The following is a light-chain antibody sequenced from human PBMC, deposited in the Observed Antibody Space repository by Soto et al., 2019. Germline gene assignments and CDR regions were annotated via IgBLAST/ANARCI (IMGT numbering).Light chain of an antibody. CDR3: QSYDSSLSGVV. CDR1: SSNIGAGYD. V-gene: IGLV1-40*01. Sequence: QLVLTQPPSVSGAPGQRVTISCTGRSSNIGAGYDVHWYQQLPGTAPKLLIYGNSNRPSGVPDRFSGSKSGTSASLAITGLQAEDDADYYRQSYDSSLSGVVFCGGTKVTVL. J-gene: IGLJ2*01. CDR2: GNS.